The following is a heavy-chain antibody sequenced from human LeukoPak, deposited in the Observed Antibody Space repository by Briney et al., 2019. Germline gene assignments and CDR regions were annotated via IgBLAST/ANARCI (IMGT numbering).Heavy chain of an antibody. V-gene: IGHV3-21*01. Sequence: GGSLRLSCAASGFTFSSYSMNWVRQAPGKGLEWVSSISSSSSYIYYADSVKGRFTISRDNAKNSLYLQMNSLRAEDTAVYYCAGTMVRGVTYYYMDVWGKGTTVTVSS. CDR1: GFTFSSYS. CDR3: AGTMVRGVTYYYMDV. D-gene: IGHD3-10*01. J-gene: IGHJ6*03. CDR2: ISSSSSYI.